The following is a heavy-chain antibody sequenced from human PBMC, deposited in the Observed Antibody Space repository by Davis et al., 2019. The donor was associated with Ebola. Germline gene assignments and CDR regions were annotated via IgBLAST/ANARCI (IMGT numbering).Heavy chain of an antibody. D-gene: IGHD1-1*01. CDR3: ARALHDEVLDY. J-gene: IGHJ4*02. V-gene: IGHV3-30*04. CDR2: TSHNERER. Sequence: GESLKISCVASGFTFSNHAMHWVRQAPGKGLEWVAVTSHNERERFYGESVQGRFTISRDNSENVLYLQMDSLRRDDTAIYFCARALHDEVLDYWGQGTPVTVSS. CDR1: GFTFSNHA.